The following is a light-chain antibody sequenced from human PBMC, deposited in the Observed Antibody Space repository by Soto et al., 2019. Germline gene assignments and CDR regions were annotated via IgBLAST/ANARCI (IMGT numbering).Light chain of an antibody. CDR3: CSYAGYYTVI. CDR1: SSDVGGYKY. J-gene: IGLJ2*01. CDR2: AVS. V-gene: IGLV2-11*01. Sequence: QSVLTQPRSVSGSPGQSVTISCTGTSSDVGGYKYVSWYQQHPGKAPKLMIYAVSERPSGVPDRFSGSKSGNTASLTISGLQTEDEADYYCCSYAGYYTVIFGGGTKVTVL.